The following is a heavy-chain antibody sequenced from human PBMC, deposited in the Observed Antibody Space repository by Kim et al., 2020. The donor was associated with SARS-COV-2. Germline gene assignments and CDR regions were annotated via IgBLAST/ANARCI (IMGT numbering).Heavy chain of an antibody. CDR3: ARGLFSGEDYYNY. V-gene: IGHV1-18*01. Sequence: KYAEDVQDRVTMTTDTSTNTSFLELRSLTSDDTAVYYCARGLFSGEDYYNYWGQGTLVTVSS. D-gene: IGHD3-10*01. J-gene: IGHJ4*02.